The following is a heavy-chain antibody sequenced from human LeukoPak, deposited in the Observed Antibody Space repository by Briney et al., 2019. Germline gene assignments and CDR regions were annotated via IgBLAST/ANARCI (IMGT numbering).Heavy chain of an antibody. J-gene: IGHJ4*02. CDR2: ISYDGSNK. Sequence: GGSLRLSCAASGFTSSSYAMHWVRQAPGKGLEWVAVISYDGSNKYYADSVKGRFTISRDNSKNTLYLQMNSLRAEDTAVYYCARRTTLEGGYYFDYWGQGTLVTVS. D-gene: IGHD3-16*01. CDR1: GFTSSSYA. V-gene: IGHV3-30*04. CDR3: ARRTTLEGGYYFDY.